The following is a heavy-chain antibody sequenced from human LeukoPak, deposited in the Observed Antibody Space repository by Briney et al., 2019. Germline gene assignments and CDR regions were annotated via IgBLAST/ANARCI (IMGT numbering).Heavy chain of an antibody. CDR3: ARSQQLYYYYYYYMDV. Sequence: GASVRVSCMASGYTFTSYGISWVRQAPGQGLEWMGWISAYNGNTNYAQKLQGRVTMTTDTSTSTAYMELRSLRSDDTAVYYCARSQQLYYYYYYYMDVWGKGTTVTVSS. V-gene: IGHV1-18*01. D-gene: IGHD6-13*01. CDR1: GYTFTSYG. CDR2: ISAYNGNT. J-gene: IGHJ6*03.